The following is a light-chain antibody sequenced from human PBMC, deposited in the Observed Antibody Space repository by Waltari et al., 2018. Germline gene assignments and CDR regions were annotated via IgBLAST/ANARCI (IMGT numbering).Light chain of an antibody. J-gene: IGKJ3*01. CDR1: KTILYSSKNKND. CDR2: WAS. V-gene: IGKV4-1*01. CDR3: QQYYSAPFT. Sequence: IVMTQSPDSLAVSLGERATFNCTSSKTILYSSKNKNDLAWYQQKPGQPPKLLIYWASTRESGVPDRFSGSGSGTDFTLTVSSLQAEDVAVYYCQQYYSAPFTFGPGTKVDI.